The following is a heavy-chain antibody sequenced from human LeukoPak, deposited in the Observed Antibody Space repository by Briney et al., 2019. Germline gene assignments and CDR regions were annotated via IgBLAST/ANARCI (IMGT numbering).Heavy chain of an antibody. CDR1: GFTFSNAW. J-gene: IGHJ4*02. Sequence: PGGSLRLSCAASGFTFSNAWMSWVRQAPGKGLEWVGRIKSKTDGGTTDYAAPVKGRFTISRDDSKNTLYLQMNSLRAEDTAVYYCAKEPIAAAGPFDYWGQGTLVTVSS. CDR3: AKEPIAAAGPFDY. D-gene: IGHD6-13*01. CDR2: IKSKTDGGTT. V-gene: IGHV3-15*01.